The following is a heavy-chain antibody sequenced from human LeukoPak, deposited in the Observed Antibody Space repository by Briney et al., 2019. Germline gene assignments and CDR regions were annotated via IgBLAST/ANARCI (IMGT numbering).Heavy chain of an antibody. Sequence: SETLSLTCTVSGGSISSSGFYWDWIRQPPGKGPEWIGAIFYSGNTYYNPSLKSRVTISVDTSKNQFSLKLSSVTAADTAVYYCARHRMPDALASAFDYWGQGTLVTVSS. J-gene: IGHJ4*02. D-gene: IGHD2-15*01. V-gene: IGHV4-39*01. CDR2: IFYSGNT. CDR1: GGSISSSGFY. CDR3: ARHRMPDALASAFDY.